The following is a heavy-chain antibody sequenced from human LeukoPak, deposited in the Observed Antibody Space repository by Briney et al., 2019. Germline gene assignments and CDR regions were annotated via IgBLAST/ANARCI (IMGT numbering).Heavy chain of an antibody. CDR3: AREWHATFDY. D-gene: IGHD1-26*01. CDR2: IKQDGGEE. Sequence: PTGGSLRLSCAASGFTFSTYWMSSVRQAPGKGLEWVANIKQDGGEEYYVDSVKGRFTISRDNAKNSLYLQMNSLRAEDTAVYYCAREWHATFDYWGQGSLVTVSS. J-gene: IGHJ4*02. CDR1: GFTFSTYW. V-gene: IGHV3-7*01.